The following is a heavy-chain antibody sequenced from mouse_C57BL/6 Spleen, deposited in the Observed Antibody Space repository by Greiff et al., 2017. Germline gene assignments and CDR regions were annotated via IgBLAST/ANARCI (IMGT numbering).Heavy chain of an antibody. CDR3: ARDYYGSSHGYFDV. D-gene: IGHD1-1*01. J-gene: IGHJ1*03. V-gene: IGHV1-82*01. Sequence: VQLQESGPELVKPGASVKISCKASGYAFSSSWMNWVKQRPGKGLEWIGRIYPGDGDTNYNGKFKGKATLTADKSSSTAYMQLSSLTSEDSAVYFCARDYYGSSHGYFDVWGTGTTVTVSS. CDR1: GYAFSSSW. CDR2: IYPGDGDT.